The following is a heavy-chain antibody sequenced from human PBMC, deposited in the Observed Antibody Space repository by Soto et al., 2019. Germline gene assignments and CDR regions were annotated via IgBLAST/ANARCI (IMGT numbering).Heavy chain of an antibody. V-gene: IGHV4-34*01. CDR3: ATWIVVVGGGMDV. Sequence: SETLSLTCAVYGGSFRGYYWSWIRQPPGKGLEWIGEINHSGSTNYNPSLKSRVTISVDTSKNQFSLKPSSVTAADTAVYYCATWIVVVGGGMDVWGQGTTVT. J-gene: IGHJ6*02. D-gene: IGHD3-22*01. CDR1: GGSFRGYY. CDR2: INHSGST.